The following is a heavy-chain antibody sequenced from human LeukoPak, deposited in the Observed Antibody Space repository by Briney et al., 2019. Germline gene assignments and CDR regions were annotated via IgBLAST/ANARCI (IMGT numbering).Heavy chain of an antibody. D-gene: IGHD6-6*01. Sequence: SETLSLTCTVSGGSISSYYWSWIRQPAGKGLEWIGRIYTSGSTNYNPSLKSRATMSVDTSRNQFSLKLSSVTAADTAVYYCARGPHLAARLNPYYFDYWGQGTLVTVSS. CDR2: IYTSGST. J-gene: IGHJ4*02. V-gene: IGHV4-4*07. CDR3: ARGPHLAARLNPYYFDY. CDR1: GGSISSYY.